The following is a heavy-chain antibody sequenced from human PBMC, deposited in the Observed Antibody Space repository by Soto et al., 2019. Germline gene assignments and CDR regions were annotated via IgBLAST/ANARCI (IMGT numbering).Heavy chain of an antibody. CDR3: ARAEALAVAGTAFDY. CDR2: ISAYNGNT. V-gene: IGHV1-18*01. J-gene: IGHJ4*02. D-gene: IGHD6-19*01. CDR1: GYTFTSYG. Sequence: QVQLVQSGAEVKKPGASVKVSCKASGYTFTSYGISWVRQAPGQGLEWMGWISAYNGNTNYAQKLQVSVTSTTDTYNSTGCMGLWSLRSDDTRVYYRARAEALAVAGTAFDYWGQGTLVTVA.